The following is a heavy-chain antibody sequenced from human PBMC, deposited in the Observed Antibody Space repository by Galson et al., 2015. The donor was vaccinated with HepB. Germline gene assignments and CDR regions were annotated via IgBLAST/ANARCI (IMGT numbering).Heavy chain of an antibody. CDR2: ISHSSSYI. D-gene: IGHD3-9*01. J-gene: IGHJ4*02. Sequence: SLRLSCAASGFTFSDYSMNWVRQAPGKGLEWVSSISHSSSYIHYADSVKGRFTISRDNAENSLYLQMNSLRVEDTAVYYCARDHYDILTGDYRGSEVEVWGQGTLVTVSS. CDR3: ARDHYDILTGDYRGSEVEV. CDR1: GFTFSDYS. V-gene: IGHV3-21*01.